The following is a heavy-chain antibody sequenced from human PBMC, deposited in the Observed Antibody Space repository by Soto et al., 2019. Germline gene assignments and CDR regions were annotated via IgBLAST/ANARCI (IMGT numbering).Heavy chain of an antibody. Sequence: GASVKVSCKASGFTFTSSAVQWVRQARGQRLEWIGWIVVGSGNTNYAQKFQERVAITRDMSTSTAYMELSSLRSEDTAVYYCAAGVELEGYGMDVWGQGTTVTVSS. CDR2: IVVGSGNT. CDR1: GFTFTSSA. CDR3: AAGVELEGYGMDV. D-gene: IGHD1-1*01. J-gene: IGHJ6*02. V-gene: IGHV1-58*01.